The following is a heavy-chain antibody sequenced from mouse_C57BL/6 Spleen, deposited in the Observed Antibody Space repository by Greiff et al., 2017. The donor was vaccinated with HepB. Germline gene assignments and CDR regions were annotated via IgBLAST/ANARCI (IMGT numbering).Heavy chain of an antibody. CDR1: GYTFTSYW. J-gene: IGHJ4*01. CDR3: ARSVYYGNYGYAMDY. V-gene: IGHV1-64*01. CDR2: IHPNSGST. Sequence: QVQLKQPGAELVKPGASVKLSCKASGYTFTSYWMHWVKQRPGQGLEWIGMIHPNSGSTNYNEKFKSKATLTVDKSSSTAYMQLSSLTSEDSAVYYCARSVYYGNYGYAMDYWGQGTSVTGAS. D-gene: IGHD2-1*01.